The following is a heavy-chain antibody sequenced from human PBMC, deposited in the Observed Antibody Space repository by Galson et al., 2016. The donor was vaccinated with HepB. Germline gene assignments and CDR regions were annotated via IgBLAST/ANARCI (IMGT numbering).Heavy chain of an antibody. J-gene: IGHJ4*02. CDR2: ISSSGGST. V-gene: IGHV3-23*01. CDR3: ARDPTAARFFDY. Sequence: SLRLSCAASGFTFNFYAMSWVRQVPGKGLEWVSSISSSGGSTFYADSVKGRFTISRDNSNKTLSLQMHSLRVEDTAIYYCARDPTAARFFDYWGQGSLVTVSS. CDR1: GFTFNFYA. D-gene: IGHD6-6*01.